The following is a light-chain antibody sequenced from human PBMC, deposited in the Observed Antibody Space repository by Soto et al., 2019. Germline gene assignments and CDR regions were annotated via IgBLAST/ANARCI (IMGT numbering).Light chain of an antibody. CDR3: QSYDSSLSGVL. CDR2: GNS. J-gene: IGLJ2*01. CDR1: SSNIGAGYD. Sequence: QAVATQPPSVSGAPGQRVTISCTGSSSNIGAGYDVHWYQQLPGTAPKLLIYGNSNRPSGVPDRFSGSKSGTSASLAITGLQAEDEADYYCQSYDSSLSGVLFGGGTKLTVL. V-gene: IGLV1-40*01.